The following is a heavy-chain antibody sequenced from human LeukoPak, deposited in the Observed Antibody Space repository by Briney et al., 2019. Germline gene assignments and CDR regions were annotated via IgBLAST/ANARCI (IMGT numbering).Heavy chain of an antibody. CDR3: ARDRIAVAYFDY. Sequence: RGPLRLSCASSGFTFRSYSMNGVRQAPGKGLEWVSSISSSSSYIYYADSVKGRFTISRDNAKNSLYLQMNSLRAEDTAVYYCARDRIAVAYFDYWGQGTLVTVSS. CDR1: GFTFRSYS. V-gene: IGHV3-21*01. CDR2: ISSSSSYI. J-gene: IGHJ4*02. D-gene: IGHD6-19*01.